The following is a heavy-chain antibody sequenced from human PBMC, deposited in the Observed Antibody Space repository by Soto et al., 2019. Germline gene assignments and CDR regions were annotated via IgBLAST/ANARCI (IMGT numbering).Heavy chain of an antibody. J-gene: IGHJ6*02. Sequence: SETLSLTCTFSGGSISTSSYYWGWTRQPPGKGLEWIGTIYYIGSTYYNPSLKSRVTISVDTSKNQFSLKLSSVTAADTAVYYCARLVLNYYYGMDVWGQGTTVTVSS. CDR3: ARLVLNYYYGMDV. CDR1: GGSISTSSYY. V-gene: IGHV4-39*01. CDR2: IYYIGST. D-gene: IGHD3-10*01.